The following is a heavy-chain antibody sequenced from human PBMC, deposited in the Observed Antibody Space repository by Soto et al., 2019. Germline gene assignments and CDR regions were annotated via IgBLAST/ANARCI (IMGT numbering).Heavy chain of an antibody. V-gene: IGHV1-18*01. CDR2: ISAYNGNT. D-gene: IGHD3-9*01. CDR1: GYTFTSYG. Sequence: ASVKVSCKSSGYTFTSYGISWVRQAPGQGLEWMGWISAYNGNTNYAQKLQGRVTMTTDTSKNHFSLQLSSVTPEDTAVYYCARGRAYYNILTGYYNPSYFDYWGQGTLVTVS. CDR3: ARGRAYYNILTGYYNPSYFDY. J-gene: IGHJ4*02.